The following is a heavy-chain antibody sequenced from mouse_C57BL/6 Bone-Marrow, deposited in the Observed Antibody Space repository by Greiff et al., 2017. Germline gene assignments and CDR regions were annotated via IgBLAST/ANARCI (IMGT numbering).Heavy chain of an antibody. CDR3: AVDENGGFGG. CDR1: GYTFTSYW. Sequence: QVQLQQPGAELVMPGASVKLSCKASGYTFTSYWMHWVKQRPGQGLEWIGEIDPSDSYTNYNQKFKGKSTLTVDKSSSTAYMQLSSLTSEDSAVYCGAVDENGGFGGWGTGLTVS. D-gene: IGHD3-1*01. V-gene: IGHV1-69*01. CDR2: IDPSDSYT. J-gene: IGHJ1*03.